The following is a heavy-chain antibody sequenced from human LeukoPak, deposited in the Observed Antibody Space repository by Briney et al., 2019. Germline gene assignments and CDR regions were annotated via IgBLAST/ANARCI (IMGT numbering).Heavy chain of an antibody. CDR2: IKQDGSEK. Sequence: PGGSLRLSCAASGFTFSSYWMSWVRQAPGKGLEWVANIKQDGSEKYYVDSVKGRFTISRDNAKNSLYLQMNSLRAEDTAVYYCARERGRTTVTWFYFDYWGQGTLVTVSS. V-gene: IGHV3-7*05. D-gene: IGHD4-17*01. CDR1: GFTFSSYW. CDR3: ARERGRTTVTWFYFDY. J-gene: IGHJ4*02.